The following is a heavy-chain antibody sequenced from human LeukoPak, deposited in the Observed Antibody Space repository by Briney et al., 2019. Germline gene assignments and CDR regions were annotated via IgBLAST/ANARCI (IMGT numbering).Heavy chain of an antibody. D-gene: IGHD3-22*01. J-gene: IGHJ3*02. Sequence: SETLSLTCAVSGYSIGSGYYWGWIRQPPGKGLEWIGSIYHSGSTYYNPSLKSRVTISVDTSKNQFSLKLSSVTAADTAVYYCARGDYYDSSGYLYAFDIWGQGTMVTVSS. V-gene: IGHV4-38-2*01. CDR3: ARGDYYDSSGYLYAFDI. CDR2: IYHSGST. CDR1: GYSIGSGYY.